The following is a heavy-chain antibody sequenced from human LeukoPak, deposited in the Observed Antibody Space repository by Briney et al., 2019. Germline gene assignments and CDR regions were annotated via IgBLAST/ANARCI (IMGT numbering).Heavy chain of an antibody. Sequence: ASVKVSCKASGYTFTSYYMHWVRQAPGQGLEWMGGISAYNGNTNYAQKLQGRVTMTTAISTSIAYMELKSLRSDDTAVYYCARDQYSGSYYTYYYYYMDVWGKGTTVTVSS. J-gene: IGHJ6*03. CDR2: ISAYNGNT. V-gene: IGHV1-18*04. CDR3: ARDQYSGSYYTYYYYYMDV. CDR1: GYTFTSYY. D-gene: IGHD1-26*01.